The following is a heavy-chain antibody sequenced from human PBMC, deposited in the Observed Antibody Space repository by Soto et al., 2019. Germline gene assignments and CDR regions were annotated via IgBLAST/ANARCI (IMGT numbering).Heavy chain of an antibody. CDR2: IYHSGST. V-gene: IGHV4-4*02. CDR1: GGSIISSHW. J-gene: IGHJ4*02. Sequence: QVQLQESGPGLVKPSGTLSLTCAVSGGSIISSHWWSWVRQPPGKGLEWIGEIYHSGSTNYNPSLKSRVTSSVDNSRNQSSLRLSSVPAADTAVYYCASSGGGEDYWGQGTLVTVSS. CDR3: ASSGGGEDY. D-gene: IGHD3-16*01.